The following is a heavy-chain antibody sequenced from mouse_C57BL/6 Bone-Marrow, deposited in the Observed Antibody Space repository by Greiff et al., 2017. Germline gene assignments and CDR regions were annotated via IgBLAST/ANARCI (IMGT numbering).Heavy chain of an antibody. CDR1: GFNIKDDY. D-gene: IGHD3-2*01. Sequence: VQLQQSGAELVRPGASVKLSCTASGFNIKDDYMHWVKQRPEQGLEWIGWIDPENGDTEYAAKFQGKATITADTSSNSAYLQLSSLTSEDTAVYYCTTRTARAAGGCDMDYWGQGTSVTVSS. V-gene: IGHV14-4*01. CDR2: IDPENGDT. CDR3: TTRTARAAGGCDMDY. J-gene: IGHJ4*01.